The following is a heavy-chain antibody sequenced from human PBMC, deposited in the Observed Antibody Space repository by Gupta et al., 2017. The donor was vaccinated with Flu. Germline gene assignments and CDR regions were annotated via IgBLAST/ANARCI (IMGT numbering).Heavy chain of an antibody. CDR2: ISSSSSYI. Sequence: YSMNWVRQAPGKGLEWVSSISSSSSYIYYADSVKGRFTISRDNAKNSLYLQMNSLRAEDTAVYYCARDRWSSHYYYYYMDVWGKGTTVTVSS. CDR1: YS. J-gene: IGHJ6*03. V-gene: IGHV3-21*01. CDR3: ARDRWSSHYYYYYMDV. D-gene: IGHD6-19*01.